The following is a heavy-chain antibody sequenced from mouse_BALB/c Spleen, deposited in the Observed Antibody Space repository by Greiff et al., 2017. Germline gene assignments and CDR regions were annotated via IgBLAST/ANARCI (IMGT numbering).Heavy chain of an antibody. CDR1: GFTFTDYY. CDR2: IRNKANGYTT. CDR3: ARDTYGFDY. D-gene: IGHD1-1*01. J-gene: IGHJ2*01. V-gene: IGHV7-3*02. Sequence: EVKLMESGGGLVQPGGSLRLSCATSGFTFTDYYMSWVRQPPGKALEWLGFIRNKANGYTTEYSASVKGRFTISRDNSQSILYLQMNTLRAEDSATYYCARDTYGFDYWGQGTTLTVSS.